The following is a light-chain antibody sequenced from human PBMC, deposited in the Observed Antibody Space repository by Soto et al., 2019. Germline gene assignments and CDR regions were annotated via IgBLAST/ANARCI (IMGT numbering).Light chain of an antibody. V-gene: IGLV3-1*01. J-gene: IGLJ1*01. CDR3: QAWDSSTASYV. CDR2: EDN. Sequence: SSELTQPPSVSVSPGQTASITCSGDNLGNKYACWYQQKPGQSPVLVIYEDNKRPSGIPERFSGSNSGNTATLTISGTQAMDEADYYCQAWDSSTASYVFGTGTKLTVL. CDR1: NLGNKY.